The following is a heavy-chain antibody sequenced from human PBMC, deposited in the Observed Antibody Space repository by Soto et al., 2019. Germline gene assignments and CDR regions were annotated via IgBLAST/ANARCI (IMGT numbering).Heavy chain of an antibody. V-gene: IGHV1-3*05. CDR3: TRDYYDSSGYYPKFDY. J-gene: IGHJ4*02. CDR2: INAGDGNT. Sequence: QVQLVQSGAEEKKPGASVTVSCKASGYTFTYYTVHWVRQAPGQRLEWMGWINAGDGNTKYSPNFQGRVTNTKDTSASTVYMELSSLRSEDTAVYFCTRDYYDSSGYYPKFDYWGQGTLVTVSS. CDR1: GYTFTYYT. D-gene: IGHD3-22*01.